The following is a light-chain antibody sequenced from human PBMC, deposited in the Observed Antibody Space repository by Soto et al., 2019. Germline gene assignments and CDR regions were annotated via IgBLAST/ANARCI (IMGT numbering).Light chain of an antibody. CDR1: RSNIGSDY. Sequence: QSVLTQPPSASGTPGQRVTISCSGSRSNIGSDYVYWYQQLPGTAPKLLIYRNNQRPSGVPDRFSGSKSGTSASLAISGLRSEDEADCYCAAWDDSLSGWVFGGGTKLTVL. J-gene: IGLJ3*02. V-gene: IGLV1-47*01. CDR3: AAWDDSLSGWV. CDR2: RNN.